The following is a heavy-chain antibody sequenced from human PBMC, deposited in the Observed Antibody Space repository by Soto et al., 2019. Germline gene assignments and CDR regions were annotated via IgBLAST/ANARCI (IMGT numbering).Heavy chain of an antibody. Sequence: TXETLYITCAVYGGSFGGYYWSWIRQPPGKGLEWIGEINHSGSTNYNPSLKSRVTISVDTSKNQFSLRLSSVTAADTAVYYCARGDIGPDAFDIWGQGTMVTVSS. CDR3: ARGDIGPDAFDI. CDR2: INHSGST. J-gene: IGHJ3*02. D-gene: IGHD3-10*01. CDR1: GGSFGGYY. V-gene: IGHV4-34*01.